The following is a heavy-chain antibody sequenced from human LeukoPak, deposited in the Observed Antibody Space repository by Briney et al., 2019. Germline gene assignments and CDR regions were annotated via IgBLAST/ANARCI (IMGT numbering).Heavy chain of an antibody. J-gene: IGHJ4*02. Sequence: ASVTVSCTASGYTFTSYGISWVRQAPGQGLEWMGWISAYNGNTNYAQKLQGRVTMTTDTSTSTAYMELRSLRSDDTAVYYCARAAPYYYYDSSGYLNYFDYWGQGTLVTVSS. CDR1: GYTFTSYG. V-gene: IGHV1-18*01. CDR2: ISAYNGNT. D-gene: IGHD3-22*01. CDR3: ARAAPYYYYDSSGYLNYFDY.